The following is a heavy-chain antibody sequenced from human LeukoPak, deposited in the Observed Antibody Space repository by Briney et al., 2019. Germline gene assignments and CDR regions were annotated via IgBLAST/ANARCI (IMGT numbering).Heavy chain of an antibody. D-gene: IGHD2-15*01. V-gene: IGHV3-30-3*01. CDR1: GFTFSSYA. CDR3: AKDMEQWWDYFDY. J-gene: IGHJ4*02. Sequence: PGRSLRLSCAASGFTFSSYAMHWVRQAPGKGLEWVAVIPYDGSNKFYADSVKGRFTISRDNAKNTLYLQMNSLRAEDTAVYYCAKDMEQWWDYFDYWGQGTLVTVSS. CDR2: IPYDGSNK.